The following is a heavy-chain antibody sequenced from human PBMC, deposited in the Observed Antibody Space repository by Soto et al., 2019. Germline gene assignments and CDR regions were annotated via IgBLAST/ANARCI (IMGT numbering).Heavy chain of an antibody. CDR3: AKNRGAGDYTNWSFAV. Sequence: EVQLLDSGGGLVQPGGSLRLSCAASGFMFSCCAMSWVRQAAGKGLEWVSTIHGDGDYSHYTDSVEGRFTISRDNSRNTLYLQMVSLRADDTATYYCAKNRGAGDYTNWSFAVWGRGTLVAVSS. CDR1: GFMFSCCA. D-gene: IGHD2-2*02. V-gene: IGHV3-23*01. J-gene: IGHJ2*01. CDR2: IHGDGDYS.